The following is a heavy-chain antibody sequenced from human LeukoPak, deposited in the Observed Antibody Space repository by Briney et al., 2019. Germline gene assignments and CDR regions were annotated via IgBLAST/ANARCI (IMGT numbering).Heavy chain of an antibody. Sequence: GGSLRLSCAASGFTFSSYAMSWDRQATGMGLEWVSAISSSGVSTYYADSVKGRFTIYRDNSKNTLYLQMNSLRAEDTAVYYCAKDTDGNIVVVPAAIPDWFDPWGQGTLVTVSS. J-gene: IGHJ5*02. CDR2: ISSSGVST. D-gene: IGHD2-2*01. CDR1: GFTFSSYA. V-gene: IGHV3-23*01. CDR3: AKDTDGNIVVVPAAIPDWFDP.